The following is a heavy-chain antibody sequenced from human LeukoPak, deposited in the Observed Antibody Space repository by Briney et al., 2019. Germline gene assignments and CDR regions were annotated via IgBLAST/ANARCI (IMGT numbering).Heavy chain of an antibody. J-gene: IGHJ3*02. CDR2: IYYSGST. Sequence: SETLSLTCTVSGGSISSYYWSWIRQPPGKGLEWIGYIYYSGSTNYNPSLKSRVTISVDTSKNQFSLKLSSVTAADTAVYYCARHLEYYDSSGYYHDAFDIWGQGTMVTVSS. V-gene: IGHV4-59*08. CDR3: ARHLEYYDSSGYYHDAFDI. CDR1: GGSISSYY. D-gene: IGHD3-22*01.